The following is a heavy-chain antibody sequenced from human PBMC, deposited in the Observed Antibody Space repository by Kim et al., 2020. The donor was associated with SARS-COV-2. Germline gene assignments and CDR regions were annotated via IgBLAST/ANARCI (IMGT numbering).Heavy chain of an antibody. J-gene: IGHJ6*02. V-gene: IGHV4-39*01. Sequence: SETLSLTCTVSGGSISSSSYYWGWIRQPPGKGLEWIGSIYYSGSTYYNPSLKSRVTISVDTSKNQFSLKLSSVTAADTAVYYCARLDFRPDCSGGSCPELSYYYYGMDVWGQGTTVTVSS. CDR2: IYYSGST. CDR3: ARLDFRPDCSGGSCPELSYYYYGMDV. D-gene: IGHD2-15*01. CDR1: GGSISSSSYY.